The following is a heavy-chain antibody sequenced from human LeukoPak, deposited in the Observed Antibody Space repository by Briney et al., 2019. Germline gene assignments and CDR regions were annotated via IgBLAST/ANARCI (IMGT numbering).Heavy chain of an antibody. Sequence: QTGGSLRLSCAASGFTFSSYAMSWVRQAPGKGLEWVSAISGSGGSTCYADSVKGRFTISRDNSKNTLYLQMNSLRAEDTAVYYCAKVPWIDYYYGMDVWGQGTTVTVAS. CDR3: AKVPWIDYYYGMDV. CDR2: ISGSGGST. J-gene: IGHJ6*02. CDR1: GFTFSSYA. V-gene: IGHV3-23*01. D-gene: IGHD2-2*03.